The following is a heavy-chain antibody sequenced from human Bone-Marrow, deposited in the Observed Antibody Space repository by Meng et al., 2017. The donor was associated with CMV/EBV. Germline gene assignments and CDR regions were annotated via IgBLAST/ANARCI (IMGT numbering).Heavy chain of an antibody. CDR3: ARDTKLPYSYYYGMDV. CDR1: GFTVSSNY. Sequence: GESLKISCAASGFTVSSNYMSWVRQAPGKGLEWVSVIYSGGSTYYADSVKGRFTISRDNSKNTLYLQMNSLRAEDTAVYYCARDTKLPYSYYYGMDVWGQRTTVTVSS. D-gene: IGHD1-7*01. CDR2: IYSGGST. J-gene: IGHJ6*02. V-gene: IGHV3-66*02.